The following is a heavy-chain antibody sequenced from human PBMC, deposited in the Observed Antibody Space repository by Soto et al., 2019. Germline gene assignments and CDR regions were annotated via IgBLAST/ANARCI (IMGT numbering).Heavy chain of an antibody. Sequence: SETLSLTCAVSGGSISSGGYSWSWIRQPPGKGLEWIGYMYHSGSTYYNPSLKSRVTISVDTSKNQFSLKLSSVTAADTAVYYCARDLRYGDYESYGMDVWGQGTTVTVSS. CDR1: GGSISSGGYS. D-gene: IGHD4-17*01. J-gene: IGHJ6*02. CDR2: MYHSGST. V-gene: IGHV4-30-2*05. CDR3: ARDLRYGDYESYGMDV.